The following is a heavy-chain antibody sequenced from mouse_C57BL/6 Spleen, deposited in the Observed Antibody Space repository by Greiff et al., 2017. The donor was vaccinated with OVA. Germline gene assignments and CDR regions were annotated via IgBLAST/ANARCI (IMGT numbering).Heavy chain of an antibody. V-gene: IGHV1-72*01. Sequence: VQLQQPGAELVKPGASVKLSCKASGYTFTSYWMHWVKQRPGRGLEWIGRIDPNSGGTKYNEKFKSKATLTVDKPSSTAYMQLSSLTSDDSAVYYCAKEYRSSYRYFDVWGTGTTVTVSS. CDR3: AKEYRSSYRYFDV. CDR2: IDPNSGGT. J-gene: IGHJ1*03. CDR1: GYTFTSYW. D-gene: IGHD1-1*01.